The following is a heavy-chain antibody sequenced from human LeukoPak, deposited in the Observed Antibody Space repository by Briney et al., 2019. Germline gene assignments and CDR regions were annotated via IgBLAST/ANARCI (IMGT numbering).Heavy chain of an antibody. J-gene: IGHJ4*02. CDR2: IWYDGSNK. D-gene: IGHD3-10*01. CDR1: GFTFSSYG. Sequence: GGSLRLSCAASGFTFSSYGMHWVRQAPGKGLEWVAFIWYDGSNKYYADSVKGRFTISRDNSKNTLYLQMNSLRAEDTAVYYCARDAFVVRGVIIPVPYYFDYWGQGTLVTVSS. V-gene: IGHV3-33*01. CDR3: ARDAFVVRGVIIPVPYYFDY.